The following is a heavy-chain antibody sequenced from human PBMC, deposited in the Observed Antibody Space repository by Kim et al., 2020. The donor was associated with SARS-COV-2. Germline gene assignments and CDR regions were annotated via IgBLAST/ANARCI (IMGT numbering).Heavy chain of an antibody. Sequence: GGSLRLSCAASGFTFSSYAMSWVRQAPGKGLEWVSAISGSGGSTYYADSVKGRFTISRDNSKNTLYLQMNSLRAEDTAVYYCAKGQEGFFFGELLAYYYYGMDVWGQGTTVTVSS. D-gene: IGHD3-10*01. CDR3: AKGQEGFFFGELLAYYYYGMDV. J-gene: IGHJ6*02. V-gene: IGHV3-23*01. CDR2: ISGSGGST. CDR1: GFTFSSYA.